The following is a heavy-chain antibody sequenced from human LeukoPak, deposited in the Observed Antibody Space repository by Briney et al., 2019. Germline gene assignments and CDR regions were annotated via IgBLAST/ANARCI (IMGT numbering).Heavy chain of an antibody. CDR1: GLTFSSYA. V-gene: IGHV1-69*13. J-gene: IGHJ4*02. CDR2: IIPIFGTA. Sequence: GASVKVSCTASGLTFSSYAINWVRQAPGQGLEWMGGIIPIFGTATYAQKFQGRVTITADESTTTVYMELSSLRSEDTAVYYCARDREYVTTGELEYWGQGTLVTVSS. CDR3: ARDREYVTTGELEY. D-gene: IGHD7-27*01.